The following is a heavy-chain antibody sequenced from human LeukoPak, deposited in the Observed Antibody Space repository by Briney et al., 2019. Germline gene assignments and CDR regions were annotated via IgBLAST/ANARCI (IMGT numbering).Heavy chain of an antibody. D-gene: IGHD4-11*01. J-gene: IGHJ5*02. CDR3: ARRIRLGGNDYSNWWFDP. CDR1: GGSMRSYY. Sequence: PSETLSLTCTVSGGSMRSYYWTWIRQPPGKGLEWIGYIYYSGSTNYNPSLKSRVTISVDTSKNQFSLKLSSVTAADTAVYYCARRIRLGGNDYSNWWFDPWGQGTLVTVSS. CDR2: IYYSGST. V-gene: IGHV4-59*08.